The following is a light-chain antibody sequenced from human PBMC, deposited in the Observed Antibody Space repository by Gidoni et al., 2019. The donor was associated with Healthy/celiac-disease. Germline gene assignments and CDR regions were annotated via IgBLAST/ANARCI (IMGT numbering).Light chain of an antibody. J-gene: IGKJ4*01. Sequence: DIQMTQSPSSLSASVGDRVTITCRASQGISNYLAWYQQKPGKVPKLLIYAASTLQSGVPSLFSGSGSGTDFTLTISSLQHEDVATYYCQKYNSAPPLTFGGGTKVEIK. V-gene: IGKV1-27*01. CDR2: AAS. CDR3: QKYNSAPPLT. CDR1: QGISNY.